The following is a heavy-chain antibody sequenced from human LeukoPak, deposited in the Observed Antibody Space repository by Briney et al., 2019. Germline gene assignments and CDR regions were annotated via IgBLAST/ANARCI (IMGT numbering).Heavy chain of an antibody. Sequence: SETLSLTCTVSGGSISTNNYYWGWIRQPPGMGLEWIGSIYYTGRTYYNPSLKSRVTISVGTSKKQFSLKLVSVTAADTAVYYCARGYSSSSGRPDYWGQGTLVTVSS. CDR3: ARGYSSSSGRPDY. J-gene: IGHJ4*02. CDR1: GGSISTNNYY. CDR2: IYYTGRT. V-gene: IGHV4-39*07. D-gene: IGHD6-6*01.